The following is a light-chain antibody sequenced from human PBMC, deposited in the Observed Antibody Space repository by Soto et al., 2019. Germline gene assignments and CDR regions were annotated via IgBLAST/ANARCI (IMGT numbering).Light chain of an antibody. CDR3: QQYGSSPLFT. CDR2: GAS. V-gene: IGKV3-20*01. CDR1: QSVSSSY. J-gene: IGKJ3*01. Sequence: EIVLTQSPGNLSLSPGERATLSCRASQSVSSSYLAWYQQKPGQAPRLLIYGASSRATGIPDRFSGSGSATDFTLTISRLEPEDFAVYYCQQYGSSPLFTFGPGTKVDIK.